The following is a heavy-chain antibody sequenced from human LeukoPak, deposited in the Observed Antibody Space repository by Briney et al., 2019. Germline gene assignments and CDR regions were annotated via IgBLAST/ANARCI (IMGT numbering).Heavy chain of an antibody. CDR2: IYYSGTT. Sequence: PSETLSLTCTVSGDSVSSDSYYWSWIRQSPGKGLEWIGYIYYSGTTKQNPSLKSRVTLSIDTSKNQLFLKLSSVTAADTAVYYCARTSATGATFFDYWGQGTLVTVSS. D-gene: IGHD1-26*01. CDR1: GDSVSSDSYY. CDR3: ARTSATGATFFDY. V-gene: IGHV4-61*01. J-gene: IGHJ4*01.